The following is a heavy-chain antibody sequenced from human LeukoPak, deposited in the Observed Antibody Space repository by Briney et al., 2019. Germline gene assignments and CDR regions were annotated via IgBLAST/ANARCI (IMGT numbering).Heavy chain of an antibody. CDR3: AKDGDSSSGHCDY. J-gene: IGHJ4*02. CDR1: GGTFSSYA. CDR2: IIPMLGLT. V-gene: IGHV1-69*04. D-gene: IGHD6-19*01. Sequence: RASVKVSCKASGGTFSSYAISWVRQAPGQGLEWMGRIIPMLGLTDYAQKFQGRVTITADTSTRTVYMELTSLTSEDTAVYYCAKDGDSSSGHCDYWGQGTLVTVSS.